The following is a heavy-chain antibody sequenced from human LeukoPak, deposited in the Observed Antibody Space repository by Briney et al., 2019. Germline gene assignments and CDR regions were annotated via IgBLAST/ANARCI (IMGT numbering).Heavy chain of an antibody. CDR1: GFTFSTYS. J-gene: IGHJ4*02. CDR3: ARGPYYYDSSGYYFH. Sequence: GGSLRLSCAASGFTFSTYSMNWVRQAPGKGLVWVSRINSDGSSTSYADSVKGRFTISRDNAKNTLYLQMNSLRAEDTAVYYCARGPYYYDSSGYYFHWGQGTLVTVSS. D-gene: IGHD3-22*01. V-gene: IGHV3-74*01. CDR2: INSDGSST.